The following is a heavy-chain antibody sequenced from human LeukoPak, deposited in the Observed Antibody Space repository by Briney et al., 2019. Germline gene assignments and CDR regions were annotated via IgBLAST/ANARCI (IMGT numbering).Heavy chain of an antibody. D-gene: IGHD6-13*01. CDR2: IYHSGST. V-gene: IGHV4-38-2*02. CDR1: GYSISSGYY. J-gene: IGHJ6*03. Sequence: SETLSLTCTVSGYSISSGYYWGWIRQPPGKGLEWIGSIYHSGSTYYNPSLKSRVTISVDTSKNQFSLKLSSVTAADTAVYYCARVADSSSWFNYYYYYMDVWGKGTTVTVSS. CDR3: ARVADSSSWFNYYYYYMDV.